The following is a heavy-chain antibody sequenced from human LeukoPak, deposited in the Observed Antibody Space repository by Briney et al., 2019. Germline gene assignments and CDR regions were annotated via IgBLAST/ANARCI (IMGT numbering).Heavy chain of an antibody. CDR2: INPNSGGT. V-gene: IGHV1-2*02. CDR3: AREELRYNWNPRWFDP. Sequence: ASVKVSCKASGYTFTGYYMHWVRQAPGQGLEWMGWINPNSGGTNYAQKFQGRVTMTRDTSISTAYMELSRLRSDDTAVYYCAREELRYNWNPRWFDPWGQGTLVTVSS. J-gene: IGHJ5*02. D-gene: IGHD1-20*01. CDR1: GYTFTGYY.